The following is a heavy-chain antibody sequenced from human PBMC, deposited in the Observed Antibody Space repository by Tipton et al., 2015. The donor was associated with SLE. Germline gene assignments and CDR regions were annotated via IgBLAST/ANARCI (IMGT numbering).Heavy chain of an antibody. CDR3: ARGGLGVSYYYYMDV. D-gene: IGHD1-26*01. CDR1: GYSISSGYY. Sequence: TLSLTCSVSGYSISSGYYWGWIRQSPGKGLEWIGSMYHSGSTHYNPSLRSRVSISVDTSKNQFSLKLSSVTAADTAVYYCARGGLGVSYYYYMDVWGKGTTVTVSS. J-gene: IGHJ6*03. V-gene: IGHV4-38-2*02. CDR2: MYHSGST.